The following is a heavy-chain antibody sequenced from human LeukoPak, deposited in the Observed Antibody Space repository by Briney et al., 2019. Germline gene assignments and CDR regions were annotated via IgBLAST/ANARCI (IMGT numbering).Heavy chain of an antibody. V-gene: IGHV3-21*01. J-gene: IGHJ4*02. CDR2: ISSSSSYI. CDR3: TRSMATITFSFHY. Sequence: GGSLRLSCAASGFTFSTYSMNWVRQAPGKGLEWVSSISSSSSYIYYADSMKGRFTISRDNAKNSLYLQMNSLRAEDTAMYYCTRSMATITFSFHYWGQGTLVTVSS. D-gene: IGHD5-24*01. CDR1: GFTFSTYS.